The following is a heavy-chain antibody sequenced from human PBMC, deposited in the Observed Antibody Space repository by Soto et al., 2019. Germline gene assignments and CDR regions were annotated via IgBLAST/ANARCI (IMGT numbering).Heavy chain of an antibody. Sequence: GGSLRLSCAASGFTFSSYSMNWVRQAPGKGLEWVSYISSSSSTIYYADSVKGRFTISRDNAKNSLYLQMNSLRDEDTAVYYCARDRVVVAATPSGSYYYYYGMDVWGQGTTVTVSS. J-gene: IGHJ6*02. CDR2: ISSSSSTI. V-gene: IGHV3-48*02. CDR3: ARDRVVVAATPSGSYYYYYGMDV. D-gene: IGHD2-15*01. CDR1: GFTFSSYS.